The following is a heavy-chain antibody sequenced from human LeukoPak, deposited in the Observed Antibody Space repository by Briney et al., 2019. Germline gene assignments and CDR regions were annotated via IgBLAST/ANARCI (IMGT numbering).Heavy chain of an antibody. V-gene: IGHV3-23*01. CDR2: ISGNSGTT. Sequence: GGSLRLSCTTSGFTIGDYAMSWVRQAPGKGLEWVSGISGNSGTTYYADSVKGRFTISRDNSKNTLYLQMNSLRAEDTAVYYCAALRGGGYWGQGTLVTVSS. CDR1: GFTIGDYA. J-gene: IGHJ4*02. D-gene: IGHD3-10*01. CDR3: AALRGGGY.